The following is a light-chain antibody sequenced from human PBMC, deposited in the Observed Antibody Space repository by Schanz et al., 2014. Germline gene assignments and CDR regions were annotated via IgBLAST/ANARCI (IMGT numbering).Light chain of an antibody. CDR1: SSDR. CDR2: EVT. J-gene: IGLJ3*02. Sequence: QSALTQPPSASGSPGQSVTISCTGTSSDRVSWYQQHPGKAPKLMIHEVTNRPSGVPDRFSGSKSGNTASLTVSGLQADDEADYYCSSYAGNYNWVFGGGTKLTVL. CDR3: SSYAGNYNWV. V-gene: IGLV2-8*01.